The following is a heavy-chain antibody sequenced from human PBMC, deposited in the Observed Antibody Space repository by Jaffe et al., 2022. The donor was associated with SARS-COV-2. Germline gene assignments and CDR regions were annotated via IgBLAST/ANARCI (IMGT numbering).Heavy chain of an antibody. J-gene: IGHJ6*02. CDR3: ASLLGYCSSTSCYKRDYYYYYGMDV. CDR1: GFTFSSYS. Sequence: EVQLVESGGGLVQPGGSLRLSCAASGFTFSSYSMNWVRQAPGKGLEWVSYISSSSSTIYYADSVKGRFTISRDNAKNSLYLQMNSLRDEDTAVYYCASLLGYCSSTSCYKRDYYYYYGMDVWGQGTTVTVSS. CDR2: ISSSSSTI. V-gene: IGHV3-48*02. D-gene: IGHD2-2*02.